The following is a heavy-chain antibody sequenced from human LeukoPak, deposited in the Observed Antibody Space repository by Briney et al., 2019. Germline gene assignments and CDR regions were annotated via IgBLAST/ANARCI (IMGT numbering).Heavy chain of an antibody. V-gene: IGHV3-21*01. J-gene: IGHJ3*02. Sequence: GGSLRLSCAASGFTFSSYSMNWVRHAPGRGLEWVSSISSSSSYIYYADSVKGRFTISRDNAKNSLYLQMNSLRAEDTAVYYCARGALIYYDILTGYYNADDAFDIWGQGTMVTVSS. D-gene: IGHD3-9*01. CDR1: GFTFSSYS. CDR3: ARGALIYYDILTGYYNADDAFDI. CDR2: ISSSSSYI.